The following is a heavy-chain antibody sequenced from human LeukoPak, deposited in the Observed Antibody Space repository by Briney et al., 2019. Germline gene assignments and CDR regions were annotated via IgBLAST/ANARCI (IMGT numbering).Heavy chain of an antibody. CDR1: EFLFSSYA. Sequence: GGSLRLSCAASEFLFSSYAMPWVRQAAGKGLEWVSIISITGRSTWYADSVKGRFTISRDNSKNMLYLQMNSLRAEDTAVYYCVKPLVTGRLSGLFQSWGQGALVTVSS. J-gene: IGHJ5*02. V-gene: IGHV3-23*01. CDR3: VKPLVTGRLSGLFQS. D-gene: IGHD2-21*02. CDR2: ISITGRST.